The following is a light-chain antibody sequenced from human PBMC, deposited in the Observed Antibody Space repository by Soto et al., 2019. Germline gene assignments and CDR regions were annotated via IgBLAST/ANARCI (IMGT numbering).Light chain of an antibody. Sequence: DIQMTQSPSSLSASVGDTVTITCRASQSISLFLNWYQQKPGNAPKLLIYAASSLQSGVSSRFSGNGSETDFTLTISSLQPEDFATYYWHQTDSIPKTFGQGTKVEIK. J-gene: IGKJ1*01. CDR1: QSISLF. CDR2: AAS. V-gene: IGKV1-39*01. CDR3: HQTDSIPKT.